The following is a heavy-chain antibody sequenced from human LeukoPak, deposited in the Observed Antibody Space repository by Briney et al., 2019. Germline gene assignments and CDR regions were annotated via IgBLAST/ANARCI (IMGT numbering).Heavy chain of an antibody. CDR2: ISGDGGST. D-gene: IGHD3-16*01. J-gene: IGHJ4*02. CDR1: GFTFDDYA. Sequence: GGSLRLSCAASGFTFDDYAMHWVRQAPGKGLEWVSLISGDGGSTYYADSVKGRFTISRDNSKNSLYLQMNSLRTEDTALSYCATVWGYWGQGTLVTVSS. CDR3: ATVWGY. V-gene: IGHV3-43*02.